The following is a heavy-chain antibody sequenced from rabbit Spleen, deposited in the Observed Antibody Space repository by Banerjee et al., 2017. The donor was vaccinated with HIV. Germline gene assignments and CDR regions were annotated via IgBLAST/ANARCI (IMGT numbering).Heavy chain of an antibody. CDR2: INIITGKS. CDR1: GVSFSDKDV. Sequence: QEQLVESGGGLVKPEGSLTLTCKASGVSFSDKDVMCWVRQAPGKGLEWIACINIITGKSVYASWAKGRFTMSRTSSATVTLQMTSLTAAATATYFCARDLVAVIGWNFYLWGPGTLVTVS. V-gene: IGHV1S45*01. J-gene: IGHJ4*01. D-gene: IGHD1-1*01. CDR3: ARDLVAVIGWNFYL.